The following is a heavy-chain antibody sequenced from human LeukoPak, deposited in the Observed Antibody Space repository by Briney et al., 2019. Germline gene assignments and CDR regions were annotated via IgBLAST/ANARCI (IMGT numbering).Heavy chain of an antibody. CDR1: GGSFSGYY. CDR2: INHSGST. V-gene: IGHV4-34*01. J-gene: IGHJ5*02. D-gene: IGHD3-3*01. Sequence: SETLSLTCAVYGGSFSGYYSSWIRQPPGKGLEWIGEINHSGSTNYNPSLKSRVTISVDTSKNQFSLKLSSVTAADTAVYYCARRYGYYDFWSGYYGSGWFDPWGQGTLVTVSS. CDR3: ARRYGYYDFWSGYYGSGWFDP.